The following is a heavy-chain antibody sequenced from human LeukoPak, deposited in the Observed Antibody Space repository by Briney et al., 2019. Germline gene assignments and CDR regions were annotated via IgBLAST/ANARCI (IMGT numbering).Heavy chain of an antibody. CDR2: ISRSGGST. J-gene: IGHJ3*02. CDR3: AKPLGWGLLRTFDI. CDR1: GCTFSSYA. Sequence: GGSLRLSCAASGCTFSSYAMSWVRQAPGKGLEWVSAISRSGGSTYYADSVKGQFTISRDNSKITLYLQMNSLRAEDTAVYYCAKPLGWGLLRTFDIGGQETMVTVSS. V-gene: IGHV3-23*01. D-gene: IGHD6-19*01.